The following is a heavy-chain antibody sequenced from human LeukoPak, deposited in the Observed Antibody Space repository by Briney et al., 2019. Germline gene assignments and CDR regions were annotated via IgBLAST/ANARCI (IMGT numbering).Heavy chain of an antibody. J-gene: IGHJ5*02. CDR2: IYYSGST. D-gene: IGHD6-13*01. Sequence: PSETLSLTCTVSGGSISGSSYYWGCIRQPPGKGLEWIGSIYYSGSTYYNPSLKSRVTISVDTSKNQFSLKLSSVTAADTAVYYCARQYLRESSWFHKGESDNWFDPWGQGTLVTVSS. CDR1: GGSISGSSYY. V-gene: IGHV4-39*01. CDR3: ARQYLRESSWFHKGESDNWFDP.